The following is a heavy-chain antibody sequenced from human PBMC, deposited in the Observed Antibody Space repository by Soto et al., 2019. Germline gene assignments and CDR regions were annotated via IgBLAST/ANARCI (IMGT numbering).Heavy chain of an antibody. CDR1: GGSISNNS. J-gene: IGHJ4*02. D-gene: IGHD3-10*01. V-gene: IGHV4-59*12. CDR3: ARDQNGSGNYYTRYFDY. CDR2: IYYSGST. Sequence: SETLSLTCTVSGGSISNNSWSWIRRPPGKELEWIGNIYYSGSTTYNPSLQSRVTISVDTSKNQFSLRLTSVTAADTAMYYCARDQNGSGNYYTRYFDYWGQGTLVT.